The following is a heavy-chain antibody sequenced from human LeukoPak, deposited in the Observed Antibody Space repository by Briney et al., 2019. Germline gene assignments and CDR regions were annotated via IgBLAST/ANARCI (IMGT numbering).Heavy chain of an antibody. V-gene: IGHV4-30-4*01. CDR2: IYYGGNT. CDR3: ARQDHYDRSGYYAY. D-gene: IGHD3-3*01. J-gene: IGHJ4*02. Sequence: SETLSLTCTVSGGSISRGDYYWSWIRQPPGKGLEWIGYIYYGGNTYYNPSLKSRVTISEDTSKNQFSLKLTSVTAADTAVYYCARQDHYDRSGYYAYWGQGTLVTASS. CDR1: GGSISRGDYY.